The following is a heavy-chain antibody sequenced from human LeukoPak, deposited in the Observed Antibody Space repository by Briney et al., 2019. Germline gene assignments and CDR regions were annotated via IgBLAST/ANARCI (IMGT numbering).Heavy chain of an antibody. V-gene: IGHV3-21*04. CDR1: GFTFSSYS. D-gene: IGHD4-11*01. Sequence: GGSLRLSCAASGFTFSSYSMNWVRQAPGQGLERVSSISSSSSYIYYADSVKGRFTISRDNAKNSLYLQMNSLRAEDTAVYYCAKLGTTVTTPGGYWGQGTLVTVSS. J-gene: IGHJ4*02. CDR3: AKLGTTVTTPGGY. CDR2: ISSSSSYI.